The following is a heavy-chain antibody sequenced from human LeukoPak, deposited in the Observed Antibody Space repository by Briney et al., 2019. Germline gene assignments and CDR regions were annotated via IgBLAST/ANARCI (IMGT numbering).Heavy chain of an antibody. Sequence: SETLSLTCTVSGGSISSYYWSWIRQPAGKGLEWIGRIYTSGSTNYNASLKSRVSMSVDTSKNQSSLKLSSVTAADTAVFYCARENSGSYREFDYWGQGTLVTVSS. CDR3: ARENSGSYREFDY. V-gene: IGHV4-4*07. D-gene: IGHD1-26*01. CDR2: IYTSGST. CDR1: GGSISSYY. J-gene: IGHJ4*02.